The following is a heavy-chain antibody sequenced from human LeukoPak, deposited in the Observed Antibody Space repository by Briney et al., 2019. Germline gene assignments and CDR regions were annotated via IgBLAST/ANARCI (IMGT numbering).Heavy chain of an antibody. CDR1: GYTFTGYY. D-gene: IGHD2-21*01. CDR3: ACGSPTSYNYYYYYMDV. V-gene: IGHV1-2*02. Sequence: ASVKVSCKASGYTFTGYYMHWVRQAPGQGLEWMGWINPNSGGTNYAQKFQGRVTMTRDTSISTAYMELIRLRSDDTAVYYCACGSPTSYNYYYYYMDVWGKGTTVTVSS. J-gene: IGHJ6*03. CDR2: INPNSGGT.